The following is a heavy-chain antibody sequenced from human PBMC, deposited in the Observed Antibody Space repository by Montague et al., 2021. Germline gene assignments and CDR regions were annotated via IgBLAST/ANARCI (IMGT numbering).Heavy chain of an antibody. Sequence: SETLSLTCTVTGGSISEFYWSWIRQSPGKGLEWIGYIYDSGTTNYNPSLKSRVTISADTSMNQFSLNLTSVTAADTAVYFCARRLGISAPFDYWGQGTLVTVSS. V-gene: IGHV4-59*08. CDR1: GGSISEFY. D-gene: IGHD7-27*01. J-gene: IGHJ4*02. CDR3: ARRLGISAPFDY. CDR2: IYDSGTT.